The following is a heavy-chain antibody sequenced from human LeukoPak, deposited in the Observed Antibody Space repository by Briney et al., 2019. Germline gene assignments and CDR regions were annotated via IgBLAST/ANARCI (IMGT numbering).Heavy chain of an antibody. D-gene: IGHD1-7*01. CDR3: ATGTTFYYYYGRDV. J-gene: IGHJ6*02. CDR1: GGTFSSYA. V-gene: IGHV1-69*13. Sequence: ASVRVSCKASGGTFSSYAISWVRQAPGQGLEWMGGIIPIFGTANYAQKFQGRVTITADESTSTAYMELSSLRSEDTAVYYCATGTTFYYYYGRDVWGQGTTVTVSS. CDR2: IIPIFGTA.